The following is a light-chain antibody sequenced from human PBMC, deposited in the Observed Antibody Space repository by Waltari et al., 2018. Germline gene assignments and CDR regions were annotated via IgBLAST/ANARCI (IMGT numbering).Light chain of an antibody. V-gene: IGLV4-69*01. CDR2: LNRDGSQ. CDR1: SEHSSYA. CDR3: QTWGTDMWV. Sequence: QLVVTQSPSASASLGASVNLPCTLSSEHSSYALPWPHQQPEKGPRYLMRLNRDGSQSKGDGIPDRFSGSSSGSERYLTISSLQSEDEADYYCQTWGTDMWVFGGGTKLTVL. J-gene: IGLJ3*02.